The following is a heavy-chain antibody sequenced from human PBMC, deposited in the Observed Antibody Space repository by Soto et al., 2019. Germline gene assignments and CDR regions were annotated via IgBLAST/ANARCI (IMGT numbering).Heavy chain of an antibody. CDR3: ARAPFWSGYYVYYYYYYMDV. D-gene: IGHD3-3*01. CDR1: GYTFTSYY. J-gene: IGHJ6*03. V-gene: IGHV1-46*01. Sequence: ASVKVSCKASGYTFTSYYMHWVRQAPGQGLEWMGIINPSGGSTSYAQKFQGRVTMTRDTSISTAYMELSSLRSEDTAVYYCARAPFWSGYYVYYYYYYMDVWGKGTTVTVSS. CDR2: INPSGGST.